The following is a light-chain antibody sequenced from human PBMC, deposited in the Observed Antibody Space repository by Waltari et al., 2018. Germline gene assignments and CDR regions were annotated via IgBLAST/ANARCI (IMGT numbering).Light chain of an antibody. CDR3: SSYAGSNTLL. V-gene: IGLV2-11*01. Sequence: QAALTQPPSVSGSPGQSVTISCTGTSSDIGGYNYVSWYQQHPGKAPKLMIYDVNKRPSGVSDRFSSSKSGNTASLTISGLQADDEADYYCSSYAGSNTLLFGGGTRLTVL. CDR1: SSDIGGYNY. CDR2: DVN. J-gene: IGLJ2*01.